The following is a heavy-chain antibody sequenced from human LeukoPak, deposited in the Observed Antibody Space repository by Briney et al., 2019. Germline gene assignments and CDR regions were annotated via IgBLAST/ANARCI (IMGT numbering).Heavy chain of an antibody. J-gene: IGHJ4*02. CDR1: GFPFRNYG. D-gene: IGHD3-3*01. CDR3: ARDPSDDPTVDY. V-gene: IGHV3-30*03. Sequence: GSLSPSFDASGFPFRNYGMHWVRQAPGKGLEWVAMISYDGSNKYYVDSVKGRFTISRDNSKNTLYLQMNSLRAEGTAVYYCARDPSDDPTVDYWGQGTLVSVSS. CDR2: ISYDGSNK.